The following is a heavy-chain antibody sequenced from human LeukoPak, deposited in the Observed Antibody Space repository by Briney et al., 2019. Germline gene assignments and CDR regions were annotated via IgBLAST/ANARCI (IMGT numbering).Heavy chain of an antibody. CDR3: SRDPLERDDGGYFDY. CDR2: IWFDGSNK. D-gene: IGHD1-1*01. V-gene: IGHV3-33*01. Sequence: GGSLRLSCAASGFSFSNYGMHWVRQAPGKGLEWVAVIWFDGSNKYYADSVKGRFTISRDNSKNTLYLQVNSLRAEDTAVYYCSRDPLERDDGGYFDYWGQGTLVTVSS. J-gene: IGHJ4*02. CDR1: GFSFSNYG.